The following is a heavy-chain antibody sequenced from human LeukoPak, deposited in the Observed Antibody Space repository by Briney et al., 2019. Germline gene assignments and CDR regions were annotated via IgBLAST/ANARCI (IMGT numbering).Heavy chain of an antibody. CDR3: ARGRGRNRQWFDP. J-gene: IGHJ5*02. CDR2: ISTNNGNT. V-gene: IGHV1-18*01. CDR1: GYSFTSYG. Sequence: ASVKVSCKASGYSFTSYGISWVRQAPGQGLEWMGWISTNNGNTNNEQKFQGRVTMTADTMTTDTSTSTVYMELRSLGPDDTAVYYCARGRGRNRQWFDPWGQGTLVTVSS. D-gene: IGHD2/OR15-2a*01.